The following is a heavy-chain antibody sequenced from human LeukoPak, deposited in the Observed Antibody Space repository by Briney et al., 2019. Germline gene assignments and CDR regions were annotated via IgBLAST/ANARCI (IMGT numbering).Heavy chain of an antibody. CDR3: ARDFPWYYDFWSGYQNWFDP. J-gene: IGHJ5*02. CDR1: GYSISSGYD. D-gene: IGHD3-3*01. CDR2: SYHSGST. Sequence: SETLSLTCTVSGYSISSGYDWGWIRQPPGKGREWIGSSYHSGSTYYNPSLKSRVTISVDTSKNQFSLKLSSVTAADTAVYYCARDFPWYYDFWSGYQNWFDPWGQGTLVTVSS. V-gene: IGHV4-38-2*02.